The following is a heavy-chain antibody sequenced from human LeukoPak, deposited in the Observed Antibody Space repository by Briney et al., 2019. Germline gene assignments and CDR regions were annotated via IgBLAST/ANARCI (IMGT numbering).Heavy chain of an antibody. J-gene: IGHJ4*02. Sequence: PSQTLSLTCVVSGGSVSSDDHSWGCIRQPPGRDLEWIGYIYYSGSTYYNPSLKTRVAVSVDRSKNQFSLKLSSVTAADTALYFCATARMLRGVTDFDYWGQGILVTVSS. CDR1: GGSVSSDDHS. CDR3: ATARMLRGVTDFDY. V-gene: IGHV4-30-2*01. CDR2: IYYSGST. D-gene: IGHD3-10*01.